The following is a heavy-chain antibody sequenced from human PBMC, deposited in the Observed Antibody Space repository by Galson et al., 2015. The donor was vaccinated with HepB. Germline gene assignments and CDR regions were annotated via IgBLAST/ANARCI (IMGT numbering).Heavy chain of an antibody. CDR1: GFTFSDYY. Sequence: SLRLSCAASGFTFSDYYMSWIRQAPGKGLEWVSYISSSSSYTNYADSVKGRFTISRDNAKNSLYLQMNSLRAEDTAVYYCARDGERGYSGYARGGEDVWGQGTTVTVSS. CDR2: ISSSSSYT. D-gene: IGHD5-12*01. CDR3: ARDGERGYSGYARGGEDV. J-gene: IGHJ6*02. V-gene: IGHV3-11*06.